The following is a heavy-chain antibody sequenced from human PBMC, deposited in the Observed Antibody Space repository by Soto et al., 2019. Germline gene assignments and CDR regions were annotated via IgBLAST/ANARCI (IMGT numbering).Heavy chain of an antibody. CDR2: IYYSGNT. CDR1: GGSISTYY. J-gene: IGHJ4*02. D-gene: IGHD1-26*01. Sequence: QVQLQASGQALVKPSETLSLTCTVSGGSISTYYWSWIRQPPGKGLEWIGYIYYSGNTNYNPSLKIRVTISVDTSNIQFSLTLSSVTAADAAVYYCAGDIRSGSYRFDYWGQGTLVTVSS. CDR3: AGDIRSGSYRFDY. V-gene: IGHV4-59*08.